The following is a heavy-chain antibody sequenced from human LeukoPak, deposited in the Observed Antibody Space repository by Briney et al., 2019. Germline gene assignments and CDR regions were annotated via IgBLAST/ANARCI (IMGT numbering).Heavy chain of an antibody. Sequence: GESLKIFCKGSGDSFNTYWIGWVRQMPGKGLEWMGIIYPGDSDTRYSPSFQGQVTISADKSISTAYLQWSSLQASDTAMYFCAKLDSYCFDYWGQGTLVTVSS. J-gene: IGHJ4*02. CDR3: AKLDSYCFDY. CDR1: GDSFNTYW. V-gene: IGHV5-51*01. CDR2: IYPGDSDT. D-gene: IGHD3-10*01.